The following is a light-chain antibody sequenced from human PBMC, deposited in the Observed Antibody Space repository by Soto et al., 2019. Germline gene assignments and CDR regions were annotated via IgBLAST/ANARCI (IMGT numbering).Light chain of an antibody. CDR1: NIGSKN. CDR2: YDS. Sequence: SYELTQPPSVSVAPGKTARITCEGNNIGSKNLHWYQQKPGQAPVLVIFYDSDRPSGIPERFSGSNSGNTAALTISRVEAGDEADYYCQMWDSSSDHDVFGTGTKLTVL. CDR3: QMWDSSSDHDV. J-gene: IGLJ1*01. V-gene: IGLV3-21*04.